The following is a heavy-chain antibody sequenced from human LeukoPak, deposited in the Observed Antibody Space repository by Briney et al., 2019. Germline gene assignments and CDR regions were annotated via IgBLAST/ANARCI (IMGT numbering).Heavy chain of an antibody. J-gene: IGHJ4*02. CDR1: GFTFRAYA. CDR3: ARAMVRGVIPY. Sequence: GGSLRLSCAASGFTFRAYAMHWVRQAPGKGLEWLAVISNDGTIQYYADSVKGRFTISRDNSRNIMNLQTDSLRPEDTALNYCARAMVRGVIPYWGQGTLVTVSS. D-gene: IGHD3-10*01. V-gene: IGHV3-30*04. CDR2: ISNDGTIQ.